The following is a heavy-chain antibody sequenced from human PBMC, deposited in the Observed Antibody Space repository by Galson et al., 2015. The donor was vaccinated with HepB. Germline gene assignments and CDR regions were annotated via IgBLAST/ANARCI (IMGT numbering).Heavy chain of an antibody. CDR2: IRYDGSNK. Sequence: SLRLSCAASGFTFSSYGMHWVRQAPGKGLEWVAFIRYDGSNKYYADSVKGRFTISRDNSKNTLYLQMNSLRAEDTAVYYCAKVLRGPAAISAFDIWGQGTMVTVSS. J-gene: IGHJ3*02. D-gene: IGHD2-2*01. CDR3: AKVLRGPAAISAFDI. CDR1: GFTFSSYG. V-gene: IGHV3-30*02.